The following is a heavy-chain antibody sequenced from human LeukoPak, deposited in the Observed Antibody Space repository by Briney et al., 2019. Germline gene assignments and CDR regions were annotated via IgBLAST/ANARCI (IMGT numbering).Heavy chain of an antibody. CDR1: GYIFAHNG. D-gene: IGHD3-22*01. Sequence: ASVKVSCKTSGYIFAHNGISWVRQAPGQGPEWMGWISAYNGDTNYAQNFQGRVTMTRDTSTSTVYMELRSLRSDDTAVYYCARVEYYYDSSGYYLYYFDYWGQGTLVTVSS. J-gene: IGHJ4*02. CDR2: ISAYNGDT. V-gene: IGHV1-18*01. CDR3: ARVEYYYDSSGYYLYYFDY.